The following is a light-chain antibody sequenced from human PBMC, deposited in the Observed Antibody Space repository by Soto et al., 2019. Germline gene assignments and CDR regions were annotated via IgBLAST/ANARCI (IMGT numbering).Light chain of an antibody. CDR2: AAS. Sequence: DIQMTQSPSSLSASVGDRVTITCRASQSISSYLNWYQQKPGKAPELLISAASTLQSGVPSRFSGSGSGTDFTLTISSLQPDDFATYYCQQSYNTLTFGQGTRLELK. J-gene: IGKJ5*01. CDR1: QSISSY. CDR3: QQSYNTLT. V-gene: IGKV1-39*01.